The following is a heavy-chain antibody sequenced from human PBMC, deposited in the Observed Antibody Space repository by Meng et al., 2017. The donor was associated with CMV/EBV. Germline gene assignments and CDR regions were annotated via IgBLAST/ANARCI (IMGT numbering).Heavy chain of an antibody. V-gene: IGHV1-69*10. Sequence: SVKVSCKASGGTFSSYAISWVRQAPGQGLEWMGGINPILGIANYAQKFQGRVTIPADKSTSTAYMELSSLRSEDTAVYYRAADYCGGDCYAGTKFDYWGQGTLVTVSS. J-gene: IGHJ4*02. CDR3: AADYCGGDCYAGTKFDY. CDR1: GGTFSSYA. CDR2: INPILGIA. D-gene: IGHD2-21*01.